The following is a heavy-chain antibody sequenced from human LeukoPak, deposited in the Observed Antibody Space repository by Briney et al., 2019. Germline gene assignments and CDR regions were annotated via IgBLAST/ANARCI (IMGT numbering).Heavy chain of an antibody. CDR1: GGSISSGGYY. CDR3: AREGITTDDAFDI. CDR2: IYYSGST. J-gene: IGHJ3*02. V-gene: IGHV4-31*03. Sequence: PSETLSLTCTVSGGSISSGGYYWSWIRQHPGKGLEWIGYIYYSGSTYYNPSLKSRVTISVDTSKNQFSLKLSSVTAADTAVYYCAREGITTDDAFDIWGQGTMVTVSS. D-gene: IGHD3-3*01.